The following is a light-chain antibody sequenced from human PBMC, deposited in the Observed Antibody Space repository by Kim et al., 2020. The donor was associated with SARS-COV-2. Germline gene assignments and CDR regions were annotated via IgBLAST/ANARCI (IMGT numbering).Light chain of an antibody. CDR3: NSRDSSGNHVV. Sequence: SSELTQDPAVSVALGQTVRITCQGDSLSSYYASWYQQKPGQAPILVIFGKNNRPSGIPDRFSGSNSRNTASLTITGTQAEDEADYYCNSRDSSGNHVVFGGGTQLTVL. CDR2: GKN. V-gene: IGLV3-19*01. J-gene: IGLJ2*01. CDR1: SLSSYY.